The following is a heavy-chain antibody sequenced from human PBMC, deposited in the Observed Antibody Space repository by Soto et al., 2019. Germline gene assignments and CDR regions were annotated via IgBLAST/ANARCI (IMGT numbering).Heavy chain of an antibody. J-gene: IGHJ6*02. CDR2: IFYAGTT. V-gene: IGHV4-59*02. D-gene: IGHD2-2*01. CDR3: TRHAIIPKLQYGMDV. CDR1: GGSVSGYY. Sequence: SEXXSPTXXVSGGSVSGYYWSWIRQPPGKGLEWLGYIFYAGTTLYNPSVKSRVTISVDTSKNQFSLRLSSLTAADTAVYYCTRHAIIPKLQYGMDVWGQGTTVTVSS.